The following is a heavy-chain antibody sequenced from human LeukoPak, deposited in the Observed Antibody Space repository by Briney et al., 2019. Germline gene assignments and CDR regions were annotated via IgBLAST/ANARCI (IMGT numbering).Heavy chain of an antibody. J-gene: IGHJ6*03. D-gene: IGHD3-16*02. CDR1: GYTFTGYY. V-gene: IGHV1-2*02. CDR2: INPNSGGT. Sequence: ASVKVSCKASGYTFTGYYMHWVRQAPGQGLEWMGWINPNSGGTNYAQKFQGSVTMTRDTSISTAYMELSRLRSDDTAVYYCAGGSYRPALRYYYMDVWGKGTTVTVSS. CDR3: AGGSYRPALRYYYMDV.